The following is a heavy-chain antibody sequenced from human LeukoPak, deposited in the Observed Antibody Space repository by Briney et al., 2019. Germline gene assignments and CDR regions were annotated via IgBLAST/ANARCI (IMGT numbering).Heavy chain of an antibody. CDR1: GFTFSTYE. D-gene: IGHD3-22*01. V-gene: IGHV3-48*03. J-gene: IGHJ4*02. Sequence: GRSLRLSCAASGFTFSTYEMNWVRQAPGKGLEWVSYIHNSGSTIYYADSVKVRFTISRDNVKNSLYLQMNSLRAEDTAVYYCARDDYDSSTPYYFDYWGQGILVTVSS. CDR3: ARDDYDSSTPYYFDY. CDR2: IHNSGSTI.